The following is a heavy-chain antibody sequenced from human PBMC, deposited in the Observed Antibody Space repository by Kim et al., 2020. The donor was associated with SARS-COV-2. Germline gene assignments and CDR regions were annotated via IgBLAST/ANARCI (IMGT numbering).Heavy chain of an antibody. CDR3: ARGDYCSGGSCYQGEAFD. CDR1: GGSFSGYY. V-gene: IGHV4-34*01. CDR2: INHSGST. D-gene: IGHD2-15*01. Sequence: SETLSLTCAVYGGSFSGYYWSWIRQPPGKGLEWIGEINHSGSTNYNPSLKSRVTISVDTSKNQFSLKLSSVTAADTAVYYCARGDYCSGGSCYQGEAFD. J-gene: IGHJ3*02.